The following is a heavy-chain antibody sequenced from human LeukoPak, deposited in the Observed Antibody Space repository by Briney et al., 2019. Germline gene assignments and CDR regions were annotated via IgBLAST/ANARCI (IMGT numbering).Heavy chain of an antibody. V-gene: IGHV3-23*01. CDR1: GFTFSSSA. J-gene: IGHJ4*02. CDR3: ARDRPYFDY. Sequence: GESLRLSCSASGFTFSSSAMSWVRQAPGKGLEWVSAIGTSGDRTFYADSVKGRFTISRDNSKNTLYLQMNSLRAGDTAVYYCARDRPYFDYWGQGTLVTVSS. CDR2: IGTSGDRT.